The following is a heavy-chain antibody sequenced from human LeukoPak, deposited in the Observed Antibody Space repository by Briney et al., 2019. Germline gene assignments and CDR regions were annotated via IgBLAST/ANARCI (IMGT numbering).Heavy chain of an antibody. Sequence: SETLSLTCAVSGASISGYYWSWIRQPAGKGLEWIGRISTSGSTNYNPSLKSRVTMSVDTSKNQFSLKPSSVTAADTAVYYCARGLTYCSSTSCYTGRVWFDPWGQGTLVTVSS. J-gene: IGHJ5*02. V-gene: IGHV4-4*07. CDR2: ISTSGST. CDR1: GASISGYY. CDR3: ARGLTYCSSTSCYTGRVWFDP. D-gene: IGHD2-2*02.